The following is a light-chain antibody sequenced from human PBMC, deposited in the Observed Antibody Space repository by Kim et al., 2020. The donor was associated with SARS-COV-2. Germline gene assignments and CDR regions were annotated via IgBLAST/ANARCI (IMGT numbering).Light chain of an antibody. V-gene: IGKV1-16*02. Sequence: SASVGDRVPITCRASQDITNFLAWYQQKPGKAPTSLIYAASSLHSGVPSNFSGSGSGTDFTLTISRLQPEVFATYYCQQYNTYPRTFGQGPKLEI. CDR3: QQYNTYPRT. CDR1: QDITNF. CDR2: AAS. J-gene: IGKJ2*02.